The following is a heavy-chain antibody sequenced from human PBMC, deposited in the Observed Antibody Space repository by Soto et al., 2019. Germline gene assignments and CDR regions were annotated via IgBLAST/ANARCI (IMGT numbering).Heavy chain of an antibody. CDR2: IRYDGSNI. Sequence: QVQLVESGGGVVQPGRSLRLSCAASGFTFSGLGMHWVRQAPGKGLEWVAVIRYDGSNIYYADAVKGRFTISRDNSKDTLYLQMNSLRADDTVVYYCARDGVEHPTFFGYFDYGGKGTLVTVSS. J-gene: IGHJ4*02. D-gene: IGHD3-3*01. V-gene: IGHV3-33*01. CDR3: ARDGVEHPTFFGYFDY. CDR1: GFTFSGLG.